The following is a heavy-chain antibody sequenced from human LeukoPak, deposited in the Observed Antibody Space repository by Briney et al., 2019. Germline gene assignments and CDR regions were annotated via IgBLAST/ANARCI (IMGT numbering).Heavy chain of an antibody. CDR1: GFTFSCNA. CDR2: ITASGAST. Sequence: GESLRLSCAASGFTFSCNAMTWVRQAPAKGLECVSVITASGASTYYADSVKGRFTISRDNSKNTLYYLQMNSLTAEDTAVYYCAKTAGHYGSGSYYFVDPWGQGTLVIVSS. V-gene: IGHV3-23*01. D-gene: IGHD3-10*01. CDR3: AKTAGHYGSGSYYFVDP. J-gene: IGHJ5*02.